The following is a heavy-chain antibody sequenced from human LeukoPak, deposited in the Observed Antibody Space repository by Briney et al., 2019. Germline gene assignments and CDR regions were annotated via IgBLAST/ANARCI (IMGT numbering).Heavy chain of an antibody. Sequence: GASVKVSCKASGYTFTSYGISWVRQAPGQGLEWMGGIIPIFGTANYAQKFQGRVTITADESTSTAYMELSSLRSEDTAVYYCARDLCSGGSCYSFDYWGQGTLVTVSS. CDR3: ARDLCSGGSCYSFDY. J-gene: IGHJ4*02. CDR1: GYTFTSYG. V-gene: IGHV1-69*13. D-gene: IGHD2-15*01. CDR2: IIPIFGTA.